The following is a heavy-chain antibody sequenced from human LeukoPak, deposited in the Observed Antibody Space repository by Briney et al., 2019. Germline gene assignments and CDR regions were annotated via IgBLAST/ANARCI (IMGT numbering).Heavy chain of an antibody. Sequence: ASVKVSXKASGYTFTSYDINWVRQAPGQGLEWMGWMNPNSGNTGYAQKFQGRVTMTRNTSISTAYMELSSLRSEDTAVYYCARGPPFHCSSTSCYLSDNWFDPWGQGTLVTVSS. CDR1: GYTFTSYD. CDR3: ARGPPFHCSSTSCYLSDNWFDP. J-gene: IGHJ5*02. CDR2: MNPNSGNT. D-gene: IGHD2-2*01. V-gene: IGHV1-8*01.